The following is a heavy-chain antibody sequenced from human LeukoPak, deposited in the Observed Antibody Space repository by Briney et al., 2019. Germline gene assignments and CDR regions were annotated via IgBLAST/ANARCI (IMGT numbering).Heavy chain of an antibody. CDR3: ARETVTTGTTVAFDI. CDR1: GFTFSSYW. D-gene: IGHD1-1*01. Sequence: GGSLRLSCAASGFTFSSYWMSWVRQAPGKGLEWVANIKQDGSEKYYVHSVKGRFTISRDNAKNSLYLQMNSLRAEDTAVYYCARETVTTGTTVAFDIWGQGTMVTVSS. J-gene: IGHJ3*02. CDR2: IKQDGSEK. V-gene: IGHV3-7*01.